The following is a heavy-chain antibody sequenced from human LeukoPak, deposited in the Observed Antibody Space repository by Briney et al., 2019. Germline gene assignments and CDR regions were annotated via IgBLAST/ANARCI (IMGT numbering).Heavy chain of an antibody. J-gene: IGHJ4*02. CDR1: GFTFSSYS. V-gene: IGHV3-21*01. CDR2: ISSSSNSI. D-gene: IGHD3-10*01. Sequence: GGSLRLSCAASGFTFSSYSMNWVRQAPGKGLEWVSPISSSSNSIYYADSVKGRFTISRDNAKNSLYLQMNSLRAEDTAVYYCARLFMVRGVLNPDYWGQGTLVTVSS. CDR3: ARLFMVRGVLNPDY.